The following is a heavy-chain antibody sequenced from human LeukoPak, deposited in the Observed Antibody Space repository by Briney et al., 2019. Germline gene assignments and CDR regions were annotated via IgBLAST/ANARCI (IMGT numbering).Heavy chain of an antibody. CDR2: ISSSSSYI. D-gene: IGHD3-22*01. CDR3: ARVVRYYYDSSGFHFDY. CDR1: GFTFSSYS. Sequence: GGSLRLSCAASGFTFSSYSMNWVRQAPGKGLEWVSSISSSSSYIYYADSVKGRFTISRDNAKNSLYLQMNSLRAEDTAVYYCARVVRYYYDSSGFHFDYWGQGTLVTVSS. J-gene: IGHJ4*02. V-gene: IGHV3-21*01.